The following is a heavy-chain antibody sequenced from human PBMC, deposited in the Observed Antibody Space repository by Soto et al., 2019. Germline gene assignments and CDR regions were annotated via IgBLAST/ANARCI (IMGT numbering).Heavy chain of an antibody. CDR1: VFPFGANA. CDR2: LSNTGRRT. V-gene: IGHV3-23*01. Sequence: XESLRLSCVVSVFPFGANAMSWVRQAPGKGLEWVSGLSNTGRRTSYADSVKGRFNISRENSENTVYLQMNSPGVEDTAVYYCATEMGATQGPFDNWGQGTLVTVSS. J-gene: IGHJ4*02. CDR3: ATEMGATQGPFDN. D-gene: IGHD1-26*01.